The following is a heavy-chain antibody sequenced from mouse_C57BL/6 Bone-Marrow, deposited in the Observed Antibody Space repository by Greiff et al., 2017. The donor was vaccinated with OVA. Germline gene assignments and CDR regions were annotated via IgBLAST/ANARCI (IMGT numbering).Heavy chain of an antibody. J-gene: IGHJ4*01. D-gene: IGHD1-1*01. Sequence: VQRVESGPGLVQPSQSLSITCTVSGFSLTSYGVHWVRQSPGKGLEWLGVIWSGGSTDYNAAFISRLSISKDNSKSQVFFKMNSLQADDTAIYYCARDGSRHLYYAMDYWGQGTSVTVSS. V-gene: IGHV2-2*01. CDR1: GFSLTSYG. CDR2: IWSGGST. CDR3: ARDGSRHLYYAMDY.